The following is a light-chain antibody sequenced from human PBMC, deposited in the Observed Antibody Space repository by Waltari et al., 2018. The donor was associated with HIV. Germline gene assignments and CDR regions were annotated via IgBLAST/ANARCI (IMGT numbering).Light chain of an antibody. V-gene: IGLV3-21*02. Sequence: SSVLTQPPSVSVAPGQTVSMTCAGNNVGSKDVHWYQQKPGQAPMLVVYDDSDRPSGIPERFSGSKSGNTATLSISRVEVGDGADYYCQVWDIISAYVIFGGGTKLTVL. CDR1: NVGSKD. CDR2: DDS. J-gene: IGLJ2*01. CDR3: QVWDIISAYVI.